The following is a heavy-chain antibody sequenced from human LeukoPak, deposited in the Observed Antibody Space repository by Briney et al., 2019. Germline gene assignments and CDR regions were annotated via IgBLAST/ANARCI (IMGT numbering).Heavy chain of an antibody. Sequence: GESLKISCKGSGYLFTNYWIGWVRQMPGKGLEWMGNIYPGNSDTRYSPSFQGQVTISADESISTAYLQWSSLKASDTAMYYCARYYYDSGTYYSSFDYWGQGNVVTVSS. CDR1: GYLFTNYW. V-gene: IGHV5-51*01. D-gene: IGHD3-22*01. CDR3: ARYYYDSGTYYSSFDY. CDR2: IYPGNSDT. J-gene: IGHJ4*02.